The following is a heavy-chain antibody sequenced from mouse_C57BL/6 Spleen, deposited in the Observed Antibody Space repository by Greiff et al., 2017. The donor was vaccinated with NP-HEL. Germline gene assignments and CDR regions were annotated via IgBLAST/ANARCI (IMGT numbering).Heavy chain of an antibody. CDR2: INPSSGYT. CDR1: GYTFTSYT. CDR3: VRWAYGSSPFDY. J-gene: IGHJ2*01. Sequence: VQLQQSGAELARPGASVKMSCKASGYTFTSYTMHWVKQRPGQGLEWIGYINPSSGYTKYNQKFKDKATLTADKSSSTAYMQLSSLTSEDSAVYYCVRWAYGSSPFDYWGQGTTLTVSS. V-gene: IGHV1-4*01. D-gene: IGHD1-1*01.